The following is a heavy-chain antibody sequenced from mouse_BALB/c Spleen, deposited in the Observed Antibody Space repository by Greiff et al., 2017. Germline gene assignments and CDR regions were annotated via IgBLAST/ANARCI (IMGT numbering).Heavy chain of an antibody. Sequence: EVQLVESGGGLVKPGGSLKLSCAASGFAFSSYDMSWVRQTPEKRLEWVAYISSGGGSTYYPDTVKGRFTISRDNAKNTLYLQMSSLKSEDTAMYYCARHLRLYYFDYWGQGTTLTVSS. CDR1: GFAFSSYD. CDR2: ISSGGGST. D-gene: IGHD1-2*01. J-gene: IGHJ2*01. CDR3: ARHLRLYYFDY. V-gene: IGHV5-12-1*01.